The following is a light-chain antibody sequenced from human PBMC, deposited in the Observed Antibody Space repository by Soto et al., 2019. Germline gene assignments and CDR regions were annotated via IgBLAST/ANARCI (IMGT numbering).Light chain of an antibody. J-gene: IGKJ1*01. Sequence: EIVMTQSPATLSVSPGERATLSCRASQSVSSNLAWYQQKPGQAPRLLIYGASTRATGIPARFSGSGSGTEFTPNISSLQSEDFAVYYCQQYGTFGRATKVEIK. CDR3: QQYGT. CDR1: QSVSSN. CDR2: GAS. V-gene: IGKV3-15*01.